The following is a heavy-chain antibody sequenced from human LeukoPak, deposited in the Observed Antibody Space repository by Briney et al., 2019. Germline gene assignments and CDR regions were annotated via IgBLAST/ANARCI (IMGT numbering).Heavy chain of an antibody. J-gene: IGHJ5*02. V-gene: IGHV3-21*01. Sequence: GGSLRLSCAASGFTFSSYSMNRVRQAPGKGLKWVSSISSSSSYIYYADSVKGRFTISRDNAKNSLYLQMNSLRAEDTAVYYCARGPIDSSSWYDDPYNWFDPWGQGTLVTVSS. D-gene: IGHD6-13*01. CDR1: GFTFSSYS. CDR2: ISSSSSYI. CDR3: ARGPIDSSSWYDDPYNWFDP.